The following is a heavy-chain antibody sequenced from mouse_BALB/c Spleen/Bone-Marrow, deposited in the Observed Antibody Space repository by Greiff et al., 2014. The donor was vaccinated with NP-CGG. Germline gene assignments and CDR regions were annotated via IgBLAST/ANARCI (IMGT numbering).Heavy chain of an antibody. CDR3: ARGDGYAMDY. CDR1: GFNIKDYY. J-gene: IGHJ4*01. Sequence: VQLQQSGAEIVRPGALVKLSCKAPGFNIKDYYMQWVKQRPEQGLEWIGWIDPENGNTIYDPKFQGKASITADTSSNTAYLQLSSLTSEDTAVYYCARGDGYAMDYWGQGTSVTVSS. V-gene: IGHV14-1*02. CDR2: IDPENGNT.